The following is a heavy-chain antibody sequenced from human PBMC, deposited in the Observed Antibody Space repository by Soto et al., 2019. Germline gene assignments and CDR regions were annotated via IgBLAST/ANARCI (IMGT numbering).Heavy chain of an antibody. CDR2: ISYDGSNK. Sequence: GGSLRLSCAASGFTFSSYAMHWVRQAPGKGLEWVAVISYDGSNKYYADSVKGRFTISRDNSKNTLYLQMNSLRAEDTAVYYCARDQGSSFTYFDYWGQGTLVTVSS. V-gene: IGHV3-30-3*01. CDR1: GFTFSSYA. D-gene: IGHD6-13*01. J-gene: IGHJ4*02. CDR3: ARDQGSSFTYFDY.